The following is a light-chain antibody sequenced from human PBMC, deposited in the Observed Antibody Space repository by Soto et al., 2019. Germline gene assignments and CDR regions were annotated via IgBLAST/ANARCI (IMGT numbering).Light chain of an antibody. CDR3: QSYDSSLSGWV. CDR2: GDT. Sequence: QSVLTQPPSVSGAPGQRVTISCTGSGSNIGAGYHLHWYQQFPGTAPKLLIYGDTNRPSGVPDRFSGSKSGTSASLAITGLQAEDEADYYCQSYDSSLSGWVFGGGTQLTVL. V-gene: IGLV1-40*01. J-gene: IGLJ3*02. CDR1: GSNIGAGYH.